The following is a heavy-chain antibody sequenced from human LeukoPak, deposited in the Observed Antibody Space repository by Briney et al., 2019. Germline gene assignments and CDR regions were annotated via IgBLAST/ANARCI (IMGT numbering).Heavy chain of an antibody. Sequence: SETLSLTCAVYAGSFSGYFWSWVRQPPGKGLEWIGEINHSGSTNYNPSLKSRVTISVDTSKNQFSLKLSSVTAADTAVYYCARGSDIAVHHYYAMDVWGQGTSVIVSS. CDR3: ARGSDIAVHHYYAMDV. V-gene: IGHV4-34*01. CDR1: AGSFSGYF. CDR2: INHSGST. D-gene: IGHD5-12*01. J-gene: IGHJ6*02.